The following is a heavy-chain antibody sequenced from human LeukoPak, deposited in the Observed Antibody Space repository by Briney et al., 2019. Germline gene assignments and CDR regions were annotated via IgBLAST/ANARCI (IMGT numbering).Heavy chain of an antibody. Sequence: GGSLRLSCAASGFTFSSYGMHWVRQAPGKGLEWVAFIRYDGSNKYYADSVKGRFTISRDNSKNTLYLQMNSLRAEDTAVYYCAKSMVRGYYYYYMDVWGKGTPVTVSS. V-gene: IGHV3-30*02. CDR1: GFTFSSYG. CDR2: IRYDGSNK. CDR3: AKSMVRGYYYYYMDV. D-gene: IGHD3-10*01. J-gene: IGHJ6*03.